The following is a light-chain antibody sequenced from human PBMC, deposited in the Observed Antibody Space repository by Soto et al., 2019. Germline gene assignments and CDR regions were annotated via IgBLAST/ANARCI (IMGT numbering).Light chain of an antibody. Sequence: EIVLTQSPGTLSLSPGERATLSCRASQSVSSSYLAWYQQKPGQAPRLLIYDASSRATGIPDRFSGSGSGTDFTLTISRLEPEDFAVYYCQQYGISPWTFGQGANVEI. CDR3: QQYGISPWT. CDR1: QSVSSSY. CDR2: DAS. J-gene: IGKJ1*01. V-gene: IGKV3-20*01.